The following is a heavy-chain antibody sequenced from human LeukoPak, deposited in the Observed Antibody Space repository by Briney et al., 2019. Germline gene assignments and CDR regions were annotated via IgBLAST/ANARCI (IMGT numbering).Heavy chain of an antibody. D-gene: IGHD6-13*01. Sequence: AGGSLRLSCAASGFTFSSYSMNWVRQAPGKGLEWASSISSSSSYIYYADSVKGRFTISRDNAKNSLYLQMNSLRAEDTAVYYCARAYSSSWYLYYGMDVWGQGTTVTVSS. CDR1: GFTFSSYS. V-gene: IGHV3-21*01. J-gene: IGHJ6*02. CDR3: ARAYSSSWYLYYGMDV. CDR2: ISSSSSYI.